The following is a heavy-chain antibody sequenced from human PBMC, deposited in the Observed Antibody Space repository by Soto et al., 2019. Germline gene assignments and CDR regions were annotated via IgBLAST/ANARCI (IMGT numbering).Heavy chain of an antibody. CDR1: GGSVSSGSYY. CDR3: ARDGLYCSGGSCVGY. J-gene: IGHJ4*02. CDR2: IYYSGST. D-gene: IGHD2-15*01. V-gene: IGHV4-61*01. Sequence: SETLSLTCTVSGGSVSSGSYYWSWIRQPPGKGLEWIGYIYYSGSTDHNPSLKSRVTISVDTSKNQFSLKLSSVTAADTAVYYCARDGLYCSGGSCVGYWGQGTLVTVSS.